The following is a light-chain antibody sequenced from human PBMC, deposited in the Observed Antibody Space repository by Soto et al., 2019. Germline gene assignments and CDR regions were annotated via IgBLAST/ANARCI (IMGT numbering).Light chain of an antibody. Sequence: EIVMTQSPATLSVSPGERATLSCRASQSVSSNLAWYQQKPGQAPRLLIYGASTRATGIPARFSGSGSGTEFTLTISSLQSEDFSVYYWQQYKKRPPGTFRQGTKVEIK. CDR2: GAS. J-gene: IGKJ1*01. CDR1: QSVSSN. CDR3: QQYKKRPPGT. V-gene: IGKV3-15*01.